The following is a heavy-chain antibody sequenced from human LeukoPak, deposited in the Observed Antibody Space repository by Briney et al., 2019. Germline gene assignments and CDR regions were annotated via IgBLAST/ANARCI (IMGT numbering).Heavy chain of an antibody. D-gene: IGHD6-13*01. CDR3: AREIRGSSSYYYYYGMDV. V-gene: IGHV6-1*01. CDR2: TYYRSKWYN. CDR1: GDSVSSNSAA. Sequence: SQTLSLTCAISGDSVSSNSAAWNWIRQSPSRGLEWLGRTYYRSKWYNDYAVSVKSRITINPDTSKNQFSLQLNSVAPEDTAVYYCAREIRGSSSYYYYYGMDVWGQGTTVTVSS. J-gene: IGHJ6*02.